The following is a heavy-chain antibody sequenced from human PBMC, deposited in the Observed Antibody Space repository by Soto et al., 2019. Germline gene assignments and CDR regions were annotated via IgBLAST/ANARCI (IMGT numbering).Heavy chain of an antibody. CDR1: GGTFSSYA. CDR3: ARDIYYDSSGYYYYYGMDV. D-gene: IGHD3-22*01. J-gene: IGHJ6*02. Sequence: QVQLVQSGAEVKKPGSSVKVSCKASGGTFSSYAISWVRQAPGQGLEWMGGIIPIFGTANYAQKFQGRVTITADEDTSTAYMELSSLRSEYTAVYYCARDIYYDSSGYYYYYGMDVWGQGTTVTVSS. V-gene: IGHV1-69*01. CDR2: IIPIFGTA.